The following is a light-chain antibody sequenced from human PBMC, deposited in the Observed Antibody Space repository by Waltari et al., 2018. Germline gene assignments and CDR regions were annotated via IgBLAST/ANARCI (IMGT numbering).Light chain of an antibody. CDR2: LGS. CDR3: MQALQTPLT. CDR1: QSLLHSNGYNY. J-gene: IGKJ4*01. Sequence: DIVMTQSPLSLPVTPGEPASISFSSRQSLLHSNGYNYLDCYLQKPGQSPQLLIYLGSNRASGVPDRFSGSGSGTDFTLKISRVEAEDVGVYYCMQALQTPLTFGGGTKVEIK. V-gene: IGKV2-28*01.